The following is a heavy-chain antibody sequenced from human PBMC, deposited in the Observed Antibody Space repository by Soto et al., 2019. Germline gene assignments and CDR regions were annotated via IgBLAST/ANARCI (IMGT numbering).Heavy chain of an antibody. V-gene: IGHV3-23*01. D-gene: IGHD3-22*01. CDR1: GFTFSSYA. J-gene: IGHJ4*02. CDR3: AKEADISGYYPDY. CDR2: ISGSGGST. Sequence: GGSLRLSCTASGFTFSSYAMSWVRQAPGKGLEWVSVISGSGGSTHYADSVKGRSTISRDNSKNTLHLQVNSLRGEDTAVYYCAKEADISGYYPDYWGQGTQVTVSS.